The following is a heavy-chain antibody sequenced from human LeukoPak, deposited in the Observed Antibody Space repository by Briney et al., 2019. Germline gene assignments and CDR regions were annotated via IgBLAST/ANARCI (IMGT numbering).Heavy chain of an antibody. CDR2: ISSTGSYI. J-gene: IGHJ4*02. V-gene: IGHV3-21*06. Sequence: GESMKISCKGSGYSFTSYWIGWVRQAPGKGLEWVSSISSTGSYIYYADSVKGRFTISRDNAKNSLYLQMISLRAEDTAVYYCARAWGSVYDLNYWGQGTLVTVSP. CDR3: ARAWGSVYDLNY. D-gene: IGHD5/OR15-5a*01. CDR1: GYSFTSYW.